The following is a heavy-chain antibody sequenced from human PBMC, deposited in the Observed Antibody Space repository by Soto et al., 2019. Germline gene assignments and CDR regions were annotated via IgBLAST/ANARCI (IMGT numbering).Heavy chain of an antibody. CDR2: INHSGST. CDR1: GGSFSGYY. CDR3: ARDRGRGPQSSLFDY. V-gene: IGHV4-34*01. Sequence: SETLSLTCAVYGGSFSGYYWSWIRQPPGKGLEWIGEINHSGSTNYNPSLKSRVTISVDTSKNQFSLKLSSVTAADTAVYYCARDRGRGPQSSLFDYWGQGTLVTVSS. J-gene: IGHJ4*02. D-gene: IGHD6-6*01.